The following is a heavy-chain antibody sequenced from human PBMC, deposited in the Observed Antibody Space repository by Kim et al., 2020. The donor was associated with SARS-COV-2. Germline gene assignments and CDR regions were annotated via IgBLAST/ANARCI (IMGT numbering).Heavy chain of an antibody. Sequence: SVKVSCKASGGTFSSYAISWVRQAPGQGLEWMGGIIPIFGTANYAQKFQGRVTITADESTSTAYMELSSLRSEDTAVYYCASPSMVRGVISWYFDLWGRGTLVTVS. CDR1: GGTFSSYA. J-gene: IGHJ2*01. D-gene: IGHD3-10*01. CDR3: ASPSMVRGVISWYFDL. V-gene: IGHV1-69*13. CDR2: IIPIFGTA.